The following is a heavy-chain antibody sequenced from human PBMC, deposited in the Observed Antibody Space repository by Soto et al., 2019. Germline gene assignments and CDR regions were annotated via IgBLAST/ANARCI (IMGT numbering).Heavy chain of an antibody. D-gene: IGHD2-15*01. CDR2: IYYSGST. CDR1: GGSLSSGNHY. V-gene: IGHV4-31*03. Sequence: SETLSLTCSVSGGSLSSGNHYWSWIRQHPGKGLEWIGYIYYSGSTYYNPSLKSRVIISVDISKNQFSLRLDSATAADTAVYYCARSQQGGPDCRGGSCSTYPCFDPWGQGTLVTVSS. J-gene: IGHJ5*02. CDR3: ARSQQGGPDCRGGSCSTYPCFDP.